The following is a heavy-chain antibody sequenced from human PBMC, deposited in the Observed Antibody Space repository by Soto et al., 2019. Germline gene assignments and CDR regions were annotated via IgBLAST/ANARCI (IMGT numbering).Heavy chain of an antibody. CDR2: INHSGST. Sequence: QVQLQQWGAGLLKPSETLSLTCAVYGGSFSGYYWSWIRQPPGKGLEWIGEINHSGSTNYNPSLKSRVTISVDTSKNQFSLKLSSVTAADTAVYYCATGELNKKWLLSDYWGQGTLVTVSS. J-gene: IGHJ4*02. CDR1: GGSFSGYY. V-gene: IGHV4-34*01. D-gene: IGHD3-22*01. CDR3: ATGELNKKWLLSDY.